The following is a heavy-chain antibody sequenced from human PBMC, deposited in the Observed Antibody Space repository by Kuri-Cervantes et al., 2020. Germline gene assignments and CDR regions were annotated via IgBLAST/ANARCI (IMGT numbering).Heavy chain of an antibody. Sequence: GGSLRLSCAASGFTFDDYAMHWVRQAPGKGLEWVANIKQDGSEKYYVDSVKGRFTISRDNAKNSLYLQMNSLRAEDTAVYYCARPGYSSSWYEFIYYYGMDVWGQGTTVTVSS. V-gene: IGHV3-7*01. CDR3: ARPGYSSSWYEFIYYYGMDV. D-gene: IGHD6-13*01. CDR2: IKQDGSEK. CDR1: GFTFDDYA. J-gene: IGHJ6*02.